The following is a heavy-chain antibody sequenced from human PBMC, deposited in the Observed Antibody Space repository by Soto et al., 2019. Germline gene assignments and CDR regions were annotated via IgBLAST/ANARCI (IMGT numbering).Heavy chain of an antibody. Sequence: EVQLVESGGGLVQPGGSLRLSCAASGFTVSSNYMSWVRQAPGKGLEWVAVIYSGGSTYYADSVTGRFTISRDNSKNTLYLQMNSLRAEDTAVYYCARGYLSIVVVIAVGAFDIWGQGTMVTVSS. CDR3: ARGYLSIVVVIAVGAFDI. V-gene: IGHV3-66*01. D-gene: IGHD2-21*01. CDR1: GFTVSSNY. J-gene: IGHJ3*02. CDR2: IYSGGST.